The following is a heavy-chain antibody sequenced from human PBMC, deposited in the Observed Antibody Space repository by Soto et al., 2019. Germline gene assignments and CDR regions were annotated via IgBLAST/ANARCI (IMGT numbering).Heavy chain of an antibody. J-gene: IGHJ3*02. CDR3: ATDGPSNSGNLYAFDI. CDR1: GYTLTNYG. CDR2: VTPYKADT. Sequence: AQLVQSGAEVKKSGASVRVSCKASGYTLTNYGVTWVRQSPAQGLDWLGRVTPYKADTNSAQNLQGRVTMATDTSTNTAFLELRSVRSDDTAVYFCATDGPSNSGNLYAFDIWGQGTMVTVSA. D-gene: IGHD5-12*01. V-gene: IGHV1-18*04.